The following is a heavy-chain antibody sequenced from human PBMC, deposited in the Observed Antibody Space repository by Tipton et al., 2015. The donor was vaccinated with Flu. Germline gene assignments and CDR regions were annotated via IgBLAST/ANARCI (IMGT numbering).Heavy chain of an antibody. CDR2: IYYSGST. V-gene: IGHV4-31*03. Sequence: TLSLTCTVSGGSIGSGGYYWSWIRQHPGKGLEWIGYIYYSGSTYYNPSLKSRVTISVDTSKNQFSLKLSSVTAADTAVYYCARVRITIFGVVIIPSWFDPWGQGTLVTVSS. CDR3: ARVRITIFGVVIIPSWFDP. CDR1: GGSIGSGGYY. J-gene: IGHJ5*02. D-gene: IGHD3-3*01.